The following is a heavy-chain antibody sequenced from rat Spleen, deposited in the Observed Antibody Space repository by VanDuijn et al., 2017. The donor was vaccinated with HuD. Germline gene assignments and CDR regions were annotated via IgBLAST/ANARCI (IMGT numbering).Heavy chain of an antibody. CDR3: TRDLYYFDY. J-gene: IGHJ2*01. CDR2: MWYDGDT. CDR1: GFSLTSYH. V-gene: IGHV2-63*01. Sequence: QVQLKESGPGLVQPSQTLSLTCTVSGFSLTSYHISWVRQPSGKGPEWLGKMWYDGDTAFNSVLKSRLTITRDTSKNQVFLKMSNLQTADTGTYYCTRDLYYFDYWGQGVVVTVSS.